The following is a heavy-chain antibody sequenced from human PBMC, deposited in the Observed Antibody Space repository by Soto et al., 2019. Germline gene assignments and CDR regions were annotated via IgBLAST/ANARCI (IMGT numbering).Heavy chain of an antibody. CDR1: GFTVSVSY. J-gene: IGHJ4*02. D-gene: IGHD6-13*01. V-gene: IGHV3-66*01. Sequence: GGSLRLSCAASGFTVSVSYLHWVRQAPGKGLEWVSVIYSGGTTHYADSVKGRFTISRDNSKNTLYLQMNILRAEDTAVYYCARDRSRAEIDLWGLGTLVTVSS. CDR2: IYSGGTT. CDR3: ARDRSRAEIDL.